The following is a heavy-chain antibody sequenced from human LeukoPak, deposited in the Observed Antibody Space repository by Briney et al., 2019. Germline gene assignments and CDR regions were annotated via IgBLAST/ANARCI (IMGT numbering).Heavy chain of an antibody. J-gene: IGHJ4*02. CDR1: GYTFTGYY. CDR2: INPNSGGT. Sequence: ASVKVSCKASGYTFTGYYMHWERQAPGQGLEWMGWINPNSGGTNYAQKFQGRVTMTRDTSISTAYMELSRLTSDDTAVYYCARGTACSGSSCSCDYWGQGTLVTVSS. CDR3: ARGTACSGSSCSCDY. D-gene: IGHD2-15*01. V-gene: IGHV1-2*02.